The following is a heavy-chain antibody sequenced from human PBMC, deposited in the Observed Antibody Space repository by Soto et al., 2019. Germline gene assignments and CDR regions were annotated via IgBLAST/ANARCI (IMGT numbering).Heavy chain of an antibody. CDR1: GFSFSSFA. J-gene: IGHJ4*02. D-gene: IGHD5-18*01. Sequence: PGGSLRLSCRASGFSFSSFAMTWVRQAPGKGLEWVSSIGGSGIITYYTDSVKGRFTISRDNSGNTLFLHMNSLRADDTAVYYCAKDLDRTGYSYGYLLDYWGQGTQVTVSS. CDR3: AKDLDRTGYSYGYLLDY. CDR2: IGGSGIIT. V-gene: IGHV3-23*01.